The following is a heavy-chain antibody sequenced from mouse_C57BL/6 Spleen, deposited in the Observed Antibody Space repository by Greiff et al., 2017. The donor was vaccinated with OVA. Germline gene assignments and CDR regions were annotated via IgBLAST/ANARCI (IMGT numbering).Heavy chain of an antibody. V-gene: IGHV5-12*01. D-gene: IGHD3-3*01. CDR2: ISNGGGST. CDR1: GFTFSDYY. J-gene: IGHJ3*01. Sequence: DVKLVESGGGLVQPGGSLKLSCAASGFTFSDYYMYWVRQTPEKRLEWVAYISNGGGSTYYPDTVKGRFTISRDNAKNTLYLQMSRLKSEDTAMYYCARQGGTHWGQGTLVTVSA. CDR3: ARQGGTH.